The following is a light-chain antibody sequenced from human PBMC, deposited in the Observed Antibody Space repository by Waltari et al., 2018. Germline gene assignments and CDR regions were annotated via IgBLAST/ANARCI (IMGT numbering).Light chain of an antibody. CDR1: SLRSYY. J-gene: IGLJ2*01. V-gene: IGLV3-19*01. CDR3: NSRDSSGNPL. Sequence: SSELTQDPAVSVALGQTVRITCQGDSLRSYYASWYQQKPGQAPVLGISGKNNRPSGSPDRFSGSSSGNTASLTITGAQAEDEADYYCNSRDSSGNPLFGGGTKLTVL. CDR2: GKN.